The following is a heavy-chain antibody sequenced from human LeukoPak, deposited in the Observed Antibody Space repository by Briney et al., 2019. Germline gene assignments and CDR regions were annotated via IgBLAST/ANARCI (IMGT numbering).Heavy chain of an antibody. CDR1: GYTFTSYG. D-gene: IGHD3-9*01. V-gene: IGHV1-18*01. CDR3: ARDDSYYDILTGYYPGGYFDY. CDR2: ISPYNGNT. Sequence: ASVKVSCKASGYTFTSYGISWVRQAPGQGLEWMGWISPYNGNTDYAQKLQGRVTMATDTSTSTAYMELRSLRSDDTAVYYCARDDSYYDILTGYYPGGYFDYWGQGTLVTVSS. J-gene: IGHJ4*02.